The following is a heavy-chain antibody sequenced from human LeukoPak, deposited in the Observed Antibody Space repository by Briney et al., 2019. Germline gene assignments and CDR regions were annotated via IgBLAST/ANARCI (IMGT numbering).Heavy chain of an antibody. Sequence: ASVKVSCKASGYSFTSYGISWVRQAPGQGLEWMGWINPNSGGTNYAQKLQGRVTMTRDTSISTAYMELSRLRSDDTAVYYCARVGTVDTAMVTLFGDLYYFDYWGQGTLVTVSS. D-gene: IGHD5-18*01. CDR1: GYSFTSYG. CDR2: INPNSGGT. CDR3: ARVGTVDTAMVTLFGDLYYFDY. V-gene: IGHV1-2*02. J-gene: IGHJ4*02.